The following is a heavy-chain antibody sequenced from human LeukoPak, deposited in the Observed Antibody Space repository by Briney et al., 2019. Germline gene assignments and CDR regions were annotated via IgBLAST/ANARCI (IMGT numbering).Heavy chain of an antibody. CDR2: FDPEDGKT. CDR3: AIRDRGYMVY. D-gene: IGHD5-18*01. Sequence: ASVKVSCKVSGYTLTELSMHWVRQAPGKGLEWTGGFDPEDGKTIYAQKFQGRVTMTEDTSTDTAYMELVSLTSEDTAVYYCAIRDRGYMVYWGQGTLVTVSS. J-gene: IGHJ4*02. CDR1: GYTLTELS. V-gene: IGHV1-24*01.